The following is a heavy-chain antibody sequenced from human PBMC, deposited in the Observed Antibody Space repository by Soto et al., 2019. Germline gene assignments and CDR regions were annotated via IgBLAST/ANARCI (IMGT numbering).Heavy chain of an antibody. CDR3: ARDGVGTGGVVRAAIIDAFDI. V-gene: IGHV3-74*01. D-gene: IGHD2-2*01. Sequence: VSLSLSFAASGFSFSSHWMHGVRHAPGRGLVWVSRINSDVSSTSYADSVKGLFTISRDNAKNTLYLQMNSLRAEDTAGYYCARDGVGTGGVVRAAIIDAFDIWGQATMVTVSS. CDR2: INSDVSST. CDR1: GFSFSSHW. J-gene: IGHJ3*02.